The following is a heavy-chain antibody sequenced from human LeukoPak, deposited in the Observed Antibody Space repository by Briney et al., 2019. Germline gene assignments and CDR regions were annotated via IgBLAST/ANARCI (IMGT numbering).Heavy chain of an antibody. Sequence: GGSLRLSCAASGFTFSSYAMSWVRQAPGKGLEWVSAISASGGSTFYADSVKGRFTISRDNSKNTLYLQMNGLRVEDTAVYYCVREGPRGLAFDIWGQGTMVTVS. V-gene: IGHV3-23*01. CDR2: ISASGGST. CDR1: GFTFSSYA. J-gene: IGHJ3*02. CDR3: VREGPRGLAFDI.